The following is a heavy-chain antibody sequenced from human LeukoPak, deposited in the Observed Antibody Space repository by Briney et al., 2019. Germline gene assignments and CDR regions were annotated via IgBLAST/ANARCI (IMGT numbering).Heavy chain of an antibody. V-gene: IGHV1-2*02. CDR2: INPNTAGT. Sequence: ASVKVSCKASGYTFTGYYFHWVRQAPGQGLEWMGWINPNTAGTNYAQKFLGGITLTWDTSISTAYMELNRLTSDDTAVYYCATSAGDYRAGHYYYMGVWGKGTSVTVSS. D-gene: IGHD4-11*01. CDR1: GYTFTGYY. J-gene: IGHJ6*03. CDR3: ATSAGDYRAGHYYYMGV.